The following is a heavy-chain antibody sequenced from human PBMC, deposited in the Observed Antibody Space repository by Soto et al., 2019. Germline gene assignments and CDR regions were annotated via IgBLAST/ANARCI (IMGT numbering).Heavy chain of an antibody. V-gene: IGHV4-34*01. CDR1: GWSFSGYY. J-gene: IGHJ3*02. D-gene: IGHD3-10*01. CDR3: ARGTWVRSAFDI. CDR2: INHSGIT. Sequence: SETLSLTCAVYGWSFSGYYLSWIRQPPGKGLEWIGEINHSGITNYNPSLKSRVTISVDTSKNQFSLKLSSVTAADTAVYYCARGTWVRSAFDIWGQGTMVTVS.